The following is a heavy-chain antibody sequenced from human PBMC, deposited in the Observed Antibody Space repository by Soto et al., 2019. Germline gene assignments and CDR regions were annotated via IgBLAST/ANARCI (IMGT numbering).Heavy chain of an antibody. CDR2: IIPILGIA. Sequence: QVQLVQSGAEVKKPGSSVKVSCKASGGTFSSYTISWVRQAPGQGLEWMGRIIPILGIANYAQKFQGRVTSTANKSTSTAYMELSSLRSEDTAVYYCATGANYYDSSGYYVGWGQGTLVTVSS. V-gene: IGHV1-69*02. CDR3: ATGANYYDSSGYYVG. D-gene: IGHD3-22*01. J-gene: IGHJ4*02. CDR1: GGTFSSYT.